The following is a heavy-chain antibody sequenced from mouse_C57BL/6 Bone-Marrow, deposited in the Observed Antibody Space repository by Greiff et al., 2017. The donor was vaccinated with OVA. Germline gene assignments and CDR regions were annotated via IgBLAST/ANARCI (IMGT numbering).Heavy chain of an antibody. CDR3: ARDLRGNMDY. CDR2: IYPRSGHT. V-gene: IGHV1-81*01. CDR1: GYTFTSYG. Sequence: VQVVESGAELARPGASVTLSCKASGYTFTSYGISWVKQRTGQGLEWIGEIYPRSGHTYYNEKFKGKATLTADKSSSTAYMELRSLTSEDSAVYFCARDLRGNMDYWGQGTSVTVSS. J-gene: IGHJ4*01.